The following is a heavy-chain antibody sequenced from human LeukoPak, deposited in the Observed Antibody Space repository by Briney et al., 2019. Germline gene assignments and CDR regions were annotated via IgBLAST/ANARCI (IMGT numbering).Heavy chain of an antibody. CDR2: IYTSGGT. Sequence: SETLSLTCTVSGGSISSYYWSWIRQPAGKGLEWIGRIYTSGGTNYNPSLKSRVTMSVDTSKNQFSLKLSSVTAADTAVYYCAREAAAVLGYYYYMDVWGKGTTVTISS. J-gene: IGHJ6*03. V-gene: IGHV4-4*07. D-gene: IGHD6-13*01. CDR3: AREAAAVLGYYYYMDV. CDR1: GGSISSYY.